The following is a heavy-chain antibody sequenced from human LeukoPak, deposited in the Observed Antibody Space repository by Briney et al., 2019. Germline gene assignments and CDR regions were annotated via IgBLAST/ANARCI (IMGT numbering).Heavy chain of an antibody. CDR3: ARDSLLAAAIHDAFDI. V-gene: IGHV4-4*08. J-gene: IGHJ3*02. Sequence: PSETLSLTCTASGVSISSYYWSWLRQPPGKGLEWVGRIYTSGSTNYNPSLKSRVTISVDTSKNQFSLKLSSVTAADTAVYYCARDSLLAAAIHDAFDIWGQGTMVTVSS. CDR2: IYTSGST. D-gene: IGHD6-13*01. CDR1: GVSISSYY.